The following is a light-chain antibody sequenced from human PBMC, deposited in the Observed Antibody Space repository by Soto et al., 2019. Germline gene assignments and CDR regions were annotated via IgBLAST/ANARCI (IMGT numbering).Light chain of an antibody. CDR2: GAS. V-gene: IGKV3-15*01. Sequence: ETGMTQSPATLSVSPGERATLSCRASQSVNSNLAWYQQKLGQAPRVLIFGASTRATGIPARFSGSGSGTEFSLTINSLQSEDFAVYYCQEYNTWPWTFGQGTKV. CDR3: QEYNTWPWT. J-gene: IGKJ1*01. CDR1: QSVNSN.